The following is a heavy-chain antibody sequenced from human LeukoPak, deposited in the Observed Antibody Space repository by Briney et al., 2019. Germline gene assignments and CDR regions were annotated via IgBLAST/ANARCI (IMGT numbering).Heavy chain of an antibody. D-gene: IGHD3-10*01. CDR2: IYYSGST. Sequence: SETLSPTCTVSGGSISSGGYYWSWIRQHPGKGLEWIGYIYYSGSTYHNPSLKSRVTISVDTSKNQFSLKLSSVTAADTAVYYCARGRRPVGYYFDYWGQGTLVTVSS. V-gene: IGHV4-31*03. CDR1: GGSISSGGYY. CDR3: ARGRRPVGYYFDY. J-gene: IGHJ4*02.